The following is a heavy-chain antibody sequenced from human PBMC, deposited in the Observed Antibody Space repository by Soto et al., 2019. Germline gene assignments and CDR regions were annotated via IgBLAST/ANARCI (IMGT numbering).Heavy chain of an antibody. V-gene: IGHV3-30-3*02. J-gene: IGHJ5*02. CDR3: AKRGPYSSSWSNWFDP. CDR1: GFTFSSYA. Sequence: AGGSLRRTCAGSGFTFSSYAIHWLRQAPGEGLECVAVISYDGSNKYYADSVKGRFTISRDNSKNTLYLQMNSLRAEDTAVYYCAKRGPYSSSWSNWFDPWGQGTLVTVSS. CDR2: ISYDGSNK. D-gene: IGHD6-13*01.